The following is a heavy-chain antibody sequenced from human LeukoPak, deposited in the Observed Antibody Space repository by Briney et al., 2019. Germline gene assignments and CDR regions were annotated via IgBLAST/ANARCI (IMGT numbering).Heavy chain of an antibody. D-gene: IGHD2-15*01. CDR2: INHSGST. CDR1: GGSFSGYY. V-gene: IGHV4-34*01. Sequence: SETLSLTCAVYGGSFSGYYWSWIRQPPGKGLEWIGEINHSGSTNYNPSLKSRVTIPVDTSKNQFSLKLSSVTAADTAVYYCARGPGGYCSGGSCYGNAFDIWGQGTMVTVSS. CDR3: ARGPGGYCSGGSCYGNAFDI. J-gene: IGHJ3*02.